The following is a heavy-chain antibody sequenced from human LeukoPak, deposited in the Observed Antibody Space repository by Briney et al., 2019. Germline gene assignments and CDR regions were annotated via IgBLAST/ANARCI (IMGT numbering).Heavy chain of an antibody. CDR1: GFTFSSYE. CDR2: ISSSGSTI. J-gene: IGHJ4*02. CDR3: AKVGSSSSLGDY. V-gene: IGHV3-48*03. D-gene: IGHD6-6*01. Sequence: GGSLRLSCAASGFTFSSYEMNWVRQAPGKGLEWVSYISSSGSTIYYADSVKGRFTISRDNAKNSLYLQMNSLRAEDTAVYYCAKVGSSSSLGDYWGQGTLVTVSS.